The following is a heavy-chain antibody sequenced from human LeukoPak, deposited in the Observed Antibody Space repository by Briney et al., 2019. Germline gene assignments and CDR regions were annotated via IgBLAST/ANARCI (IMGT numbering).Heavy chain of an antibody. CDR3: ARQRSYYGNDHIDY. Sequence: PGASLQISCKGSGYIFTSYWIGWGRPLPGKGLEWMGIIYPGDSDTRYSPSFQGQVTISADKSISTAYLQWSSLKASDTAMYYCARQRSYYGNDHIDYWGQGTLVTVSS. V-gene: IGHV5-51*01. J-gene: IGHJ4*02. CDR2: IYPGDSDT. D-gene: IGHD1-26*01. CDR1: GYIFTSYW.